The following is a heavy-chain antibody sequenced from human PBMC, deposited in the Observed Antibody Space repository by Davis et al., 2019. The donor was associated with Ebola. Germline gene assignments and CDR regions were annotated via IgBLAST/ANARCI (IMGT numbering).Heavy chain of an antibody. CDR3: AKDHSSASYSLDY. CDR2: IRYDGSNI. D-gene: IGHD6-19*01. J-gene: IGHJ4*02. Sequence: GGSLRLSCAASGFSSSSYWMSWVRQAPGKGLEWVAFIRYDGSNIYYADAVKGRFTISRDNSKNTLYLQMNSLRTEDTAVYFCAKDHSSASYSLDYWGQGSLVTVSS. V-gene: IGHV3-30*02. CDR1: GFSSSSYW.